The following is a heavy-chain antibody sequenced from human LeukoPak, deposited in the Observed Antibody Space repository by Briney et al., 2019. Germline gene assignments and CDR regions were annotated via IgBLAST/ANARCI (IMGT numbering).Heavy chain of an antibody. CDR2: IYYSGST. D-gene: IGHD6-19*01. CDR1: GGSIRSDIHY. J-gene: IGHJ5*02. V-gene: IGHV4-39*01. CDR3: ARHSVPGGGFDP. Sequence: SETLSLTCSVSGGSIRSDIHYWGWVRQPPGKGLEWIGSIYYSGSTYYNPSLKSRVTISIDTSKNQFSLKLRFLAAADTAVYYCARHSVPGGGFDPWGQGTLVTVSS.